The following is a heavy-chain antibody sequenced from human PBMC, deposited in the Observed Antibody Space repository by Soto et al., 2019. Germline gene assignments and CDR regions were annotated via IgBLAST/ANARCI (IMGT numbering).Heavy chain of an antibody. CDR2: IYYSGST. CDR1: GGSISSGGYY. V-gene: IGHV4-31*03. J-gene: IGHJ5*01. Sequence: SETLSLTCTVSGGSISSGGYYWSWIRQHPGKGLEWIGYIYYSGSTYYNPSLKSRVTISVDTSKNQFSLKLSSVTAADTAVYYCARDPWVEVRGVIWGRGWLDSWGQGTLVTGSS. D-gene: IGHD3-10*01. CDR3: ARDPWVEVRGVIWGRGWLDS.